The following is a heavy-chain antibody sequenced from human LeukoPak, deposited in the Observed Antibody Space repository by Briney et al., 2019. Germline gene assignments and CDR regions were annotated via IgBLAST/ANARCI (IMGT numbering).Heavy chain of an antibody. D-gene: IGHD2-15*01. CDR3: AKGLGVGYCGDGSCYVYGMDV. V-gene: IGHV3-30*04. CDR1: GFTFSSYA. J-gene: IGHJ6*02. CDR2: ISYDGSNK. Sequence: PGGSLRLSCAASGFTFSSYAMHWVRQAPGKGLEWVAVISYDGSNKYYADSVKGRFTISRDNSKNTLYLQMNSLRPEDTAVFYCAKGLGVGYCGDGSCYVYGMDVWGQGTTVTVSS.